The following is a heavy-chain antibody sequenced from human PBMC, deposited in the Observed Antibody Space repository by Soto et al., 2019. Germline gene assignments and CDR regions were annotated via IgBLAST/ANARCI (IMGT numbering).Heavy chain of an antibody. CDR1: GGSISSYY. J-gene: IGHJ2*01. CDR2: IYYSGST. Sequence: QVQLQESGPGLVKPSETLSLTCTVSGGSISSYYRSWILQPPGKGLEWIGYIYYSGSTNYNPSLKSRVTISVDMSKNQFYLKLSSVTAADTAVYYCARVMVLNSWYFDLWGRGTLVTVSP. D-gene: IGHD6-13*01. CDR3: ARVMVLNSWYFDL. V-gene: IGHV4-59*01.